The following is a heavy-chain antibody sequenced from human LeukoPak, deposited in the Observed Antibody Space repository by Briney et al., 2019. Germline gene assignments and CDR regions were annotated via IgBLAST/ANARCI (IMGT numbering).Heavy chain of an antibody. CDR2: IKQDGSEK. D-gene: IGHD5-18*01. CDR3: ARTDTAMVTINFDY. V-gene: IGHV3-7*01. CDR1: GFTVSSSW. Sequence: PGGSLRLSCAASGFTVSSSWMNWVRQAPGKGLEWVANIKQDGSEKYYVDSVKGRFTISRDNAKNSLYLQMNSLRAEDTAVYYCARTDTAMVTINFDYWGQGTLVTVSS. J-gene: IGHJ4*02.